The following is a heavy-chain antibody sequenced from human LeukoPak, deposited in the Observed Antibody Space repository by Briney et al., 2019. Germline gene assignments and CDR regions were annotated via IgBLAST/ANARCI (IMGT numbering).Heavy chain of an antibody. J-gene: IGHJ4*02. CDR3: ARGYRYCSSTSCRLRFRYFDY. CDR1: GFTFSNAW. D-gene: IGHD2-2*01. Sequence: GSLRLSCAASGFTFSNAWMSWVRQAPGKGLEWIGEINHSGSTSYNPSLKSRVTISVDTSKNQFSLKLSSVTAADTAVYYCARGYRYCSSTSCRLRFRYFDYWGQGTLVTVSS. V-gene: IGHV4-34*01. CDR2: INHSGST.